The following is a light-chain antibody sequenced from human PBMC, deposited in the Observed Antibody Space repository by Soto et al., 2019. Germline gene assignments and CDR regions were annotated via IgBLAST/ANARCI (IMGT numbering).Light chain of an antibody. V-gene: IGKV1-6*01. CDR2: AAS. J-gene: IGKJ3*01. CDR3: LQQYFYPFS. CDR1: QGIRND. Sequence: AIEMHQSPSSLSASVGDRVTITCRASQGIRNDLDWFQQKPGKAPKLLIYAASNLQSGFPARFTGRGSGTDFTLTSSSLQPEVCATYYCLQQYFYPFSFGHGTKVDIK.